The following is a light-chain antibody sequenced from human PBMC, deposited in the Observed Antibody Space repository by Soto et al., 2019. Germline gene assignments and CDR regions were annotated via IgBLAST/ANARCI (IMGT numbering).Light chain of an antibody. J-gene: IGLJ1*01. V-gene: IGLV2-23*02. CDR3: CLYAGSSTGV. CDR2: EVS. CDR1: SSDVGSYNL. Sequence: QSALTQPASVSGSPGQSITISCTGTSSDVGSYNLVSWYQQHPGKAPKLMIYEVSKRPSGVSNRFSGSKSGNTASLTISGLQAEDEADYYCCLYAGSSTGVFGTGTELTVL.